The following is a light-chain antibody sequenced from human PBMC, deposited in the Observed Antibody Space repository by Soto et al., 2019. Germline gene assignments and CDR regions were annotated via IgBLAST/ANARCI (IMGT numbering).Light chain of an antibody. CDR3: QVWDSSSDLV. J-gene: IGLJ2*01. Sequence: SYELTQPPSVSVAPGKTARITCGGNNIGSKSVHWYQQKPGQAPVLVIYYDSDRPSGIPERFSGSNSGNTATLTISRVEAGYEDDYCCQVWDSSSDLVFGGGTKHTVL. CDR2: YDS. V-gene: IGLV3-21*04. CDR1: NIGSKS.